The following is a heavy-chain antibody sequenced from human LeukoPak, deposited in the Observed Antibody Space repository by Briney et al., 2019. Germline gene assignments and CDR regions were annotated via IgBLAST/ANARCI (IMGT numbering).Heavy chain of an antibody. J-gene: IGHJ4*02. V-gene: IGHV3-21*04. Sequence: GGSLRLTCAASGFTFSRFTMNWVRQAPGKGLEWVSSITSSSSYIYYADSVKGRFSISRDNAKNSLYLQINSLRAEDTAVYYCAKGGGYEGLYDYWGQGTLVTVSS. CDR2: ITSSSSYI. CDR3: AKGGGYEGLYDY. D-gene: IGHD5-12*01. CDR1: GFTFSRFT.